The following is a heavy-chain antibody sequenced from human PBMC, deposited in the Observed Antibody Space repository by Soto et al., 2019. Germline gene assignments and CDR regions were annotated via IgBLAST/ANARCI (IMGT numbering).Heavy chain of an antibody. J-gene: IGHJ3*02. D-gene: IGHD5-12*01. CDR2: IYPGDSDT. CDR3: ARRRGYRGYADAFDI. V-gene: IGHV5-51*01. CDR1: GYSFTSYW. Sequence: GESLKISCKGSGYSFTSYWIGWVRQMPGKGLEWMGIIYPGDSDTRYSPSFQGQVTISADKSITTAYLQWISLKASDTAMYYCARRRGYRGYADAFDIWGQGTMVTVSS.